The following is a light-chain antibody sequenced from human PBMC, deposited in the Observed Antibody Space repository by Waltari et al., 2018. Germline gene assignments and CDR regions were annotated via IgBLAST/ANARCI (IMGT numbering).Light chain of an antibody. CDR1: KLGQKY. J-gene: IGLJ2*01. V-gene: IGLV3-1*01. CDR2: HDI. Sequence: SYEVTQPTSVSVSPGQTASITCSGDKLGQKYASWYQQRPGQSPVLVIYHDIKRPSGIPERFSGSNSGNTATLTISGTQAMDEADYYCQAWDSSAVVFGGGTKLTVL. CDR3: QAWDSSAVV.